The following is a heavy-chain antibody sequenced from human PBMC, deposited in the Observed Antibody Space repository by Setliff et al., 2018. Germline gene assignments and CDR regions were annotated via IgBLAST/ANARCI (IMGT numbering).Heavy chain of an antibody. CDR1: GLSISGEYY. J-gene: IGHJ4*02. D-gene: IGHD2-15*01. Sequence: SETLSLTCAVSGLSISGEYYWGWIRQPPGGGPEWIGIIYHDGRAYYSTSLKSRVNPSLDMSKTQFSLHLNSVTAADTAVYYCMRQVGGGLWYFDYWGQGILVTVSS. CDR3: MRQVGGGLWYFDY. CDR2: IYHDGRA. V-gene: IGHV4-38-2*01.